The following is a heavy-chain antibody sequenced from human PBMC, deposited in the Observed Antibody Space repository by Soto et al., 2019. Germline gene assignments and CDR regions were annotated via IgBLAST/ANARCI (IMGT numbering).Heavy chain of an antibody. J-gene: IGHJ4*02. D-gene: IGHD4-4*01. CDR3: ARVRYSDNWHGLIDY. Sequence: SETLSLRCTVSCCSISSGAYSWIWIRQPQGNGVEWIGYIYHSGGNYDIPSIRSRVTTSMDRTKNKFSLHLNSVTAGDTDVYFCARVRYSDNWHGLIDYWGQGPLVTVSS. V-gene: IGHV4-30-2*01. CDR1: CCSISSGAYS. CDR2: IYHSGGN.